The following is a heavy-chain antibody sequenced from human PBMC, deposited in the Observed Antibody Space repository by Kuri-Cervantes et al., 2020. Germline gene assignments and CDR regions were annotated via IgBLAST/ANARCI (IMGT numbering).Heavy chain of an antibody. CDR2: IKQDGSEK. D-gene: IGHD3-10*02. CDR1: GFTFSTYW. CDR3: ARDVEAFGLHYVGMDV. J-gene: IGHJ6*02. Sequence: GESLKISCAASGFTFSTYWMSWVRQAPGKGLERVANIKQDGSEKCYVDSVKGRFTISRDNAKKSLYLQMNSLRAEDTAVYYCARDVEAFGLHYVGMDVWGQGTTITVSS. V-gene: IGHV3-7*01.